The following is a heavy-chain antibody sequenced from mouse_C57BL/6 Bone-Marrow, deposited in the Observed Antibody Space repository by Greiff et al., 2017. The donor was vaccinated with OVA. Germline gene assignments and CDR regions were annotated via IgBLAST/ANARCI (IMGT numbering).Heavy chain of an antibody. CDR3: ASDDGSSYDYAMDY. Sequence: VQLQQSGPELVKPGASVKISCKASGYAFSSSWMNWVKQRPGKGLEWIGRIYPGDGDTNYNGKFKGKATLTADKSSSTAYMQLSSLTSEDSAVYFCASDDGSSYDYAMDYWGQGTSVTVSS. CDR2: IYPGDGDT. V-gene: IGHV1-82*01. J-gene: IGHJ4*01. D-gene: IGHD1-1*01. CDR1: GYAFSSSW.